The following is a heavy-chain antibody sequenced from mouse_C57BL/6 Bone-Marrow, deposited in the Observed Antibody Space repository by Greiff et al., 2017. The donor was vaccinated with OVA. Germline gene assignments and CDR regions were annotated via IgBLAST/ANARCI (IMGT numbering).Heavy chain of an antibody. CDR1: GYTFTSYW. J-gene: IGHJ2*01. CDR3: ARAYLYYFDY. D-gene: IGHD5-5*01. Sequence: QVQLQQPGAELVKPGASVKLSCKASGYTFTSYWMHWVKQRPGQGLEWIGMIHPNSGSTNYNVKFKSKATLTVDKSSSTAYMQLSSLTSEDSAVYYCARAYLYYFDYWGQGTTLTVSS. V-gene: IGHV1-64*01. CDR2: IHPNSGST.